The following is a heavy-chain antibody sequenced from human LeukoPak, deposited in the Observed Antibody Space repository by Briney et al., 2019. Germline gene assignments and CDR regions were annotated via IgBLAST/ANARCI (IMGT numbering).Heavy chain of an antibody. CDR3: VNDNLYCGGGSCYADYFQQ. CDR1: GFTFSNYA. V-gene: IGHV3-23*01. Sequence: GGSLRLSCAASGFTFSNYAMSWVRQPPGEGLEWVSSVIGICGSTYYADSVNGGVTISRDNSKNTRYMQIKSMRDEETGAYDCVNDNLYCGGGSCYADYFQQWGQGTLVTFSS. CDR2: VIGICGST. J-gene: IGHJ1*01. D-gene: IGHD2-15*01.